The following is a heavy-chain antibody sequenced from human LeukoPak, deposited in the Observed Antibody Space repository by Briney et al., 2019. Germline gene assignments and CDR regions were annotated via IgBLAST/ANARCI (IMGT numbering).Heavy chain of an antibody. CDR3: ARGRSVKRILNY. D-gene: IGHD3-16*01. Sequence: ASVKVSCKASGYTFTSYDINWVRQATGQGLEWMGWMNPNSGNTGYAQKFQGRVTMTRNTSISTAYMELSSLRSEDTAVYYCARGRSVKRILNYWGQGTLVTLSS. V-gene: IGHV1-8*01. CDR2: MNPNSGNT. CDR1: GYTFTSYD. J-gene: IGHJ4*02.